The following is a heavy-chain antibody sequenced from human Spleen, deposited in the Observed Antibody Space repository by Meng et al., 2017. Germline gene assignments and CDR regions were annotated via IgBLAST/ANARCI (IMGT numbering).Heavy chain of an antibody. D-gene: IGHD2-15*01. V-gene: IGHV3-23*01. CDR1: GLTFSSYA. CDR3: ARGPYTYCSGGSCYFRAFDI. CDR2: ISGSGGST. Sequence: GESLKISCAASGLTFSSYAMSWVRQAPGKGLEWVSAISGSGGSTYYADSVKGRFTISRDNSKNTLYLQMNSLRAEDTAVYYCARGPYTYCSGGSCYFRAFDIWGQGTMVTVSS. J-gene: IGHJ3*02.